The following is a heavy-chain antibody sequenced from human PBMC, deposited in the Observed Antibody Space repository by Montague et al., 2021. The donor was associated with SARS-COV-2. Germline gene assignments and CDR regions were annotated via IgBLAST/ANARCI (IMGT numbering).Heavy chain of an antibody. Sequence: SETLSLTCTVTGYSISTGYYWGWIRQPPGKGLEWIGTIYHSGSTYFNPSLKSRVTISVDTSKNQFSLNLSSVTAADTAVYYCAKVAGSHDTFVFWGRGTMVTDSS. CDR3: AKVAGSHDTFVF. V-gene: IGHV4-38-2*02. CDR2: IYHSGST. CDR1: GYSISTGYY. J-gene: IGHJ3*01. D-gene: IGHD6-19*01.